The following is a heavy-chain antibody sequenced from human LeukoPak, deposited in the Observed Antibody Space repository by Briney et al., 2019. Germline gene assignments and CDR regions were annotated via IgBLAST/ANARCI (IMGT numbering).Heavy chain of an antibody. V-gene: IGHV3-74*01. CDR1: GFTFSSYW. Sequence: GGSLRLSCAASGFTFSSYWMHWVRQAPGKGLVWVSRINSDGSSTSYADSVKGRFTISRDNAKNTLYLQMNSLRAEDTAVYYCAREGNTMAEGFDYWGQGTLVTVSS. J-gene: IGHJ4*02. CDR2: INSDGSST. CDR3: AREGNTMAEGFDY. D-gene: IGHD3-10*01.